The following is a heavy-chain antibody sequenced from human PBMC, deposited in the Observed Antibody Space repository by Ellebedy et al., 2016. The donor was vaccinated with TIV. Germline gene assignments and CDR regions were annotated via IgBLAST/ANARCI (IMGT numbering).Heavy chain of an antibody. CDR1: GFTFSSCA. CDR3: AKQQWLDN. D-gene: IGHD6-19*01. J-gene: IGHJ4*02. Sequence: GESLKISCAASGFTFSSCALSWVRQAPGKGLEWVSVISGSGDYTNYADSVKGRFSISRDNSKSTLYLHIHSLRTEDKDIYYCAKQQWLDNWGQGTLVTVSS. V-gene: IGHV3-23*01. CDR2: ISGSGDYT.